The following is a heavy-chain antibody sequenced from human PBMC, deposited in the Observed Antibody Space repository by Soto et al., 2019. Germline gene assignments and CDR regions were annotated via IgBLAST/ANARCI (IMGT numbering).Heavy chain of an antibody. D-gene: IGHD2-15*01. CDR2: INPNGGST. J-gene: IGHJ4*02. Sequence: QVQLVQSGAEVKRPGASVKVSCKASGYTFTTYYIHWVRQAPGQGLEWLGIINPNGGSTTYAQKVQGRVTMTRDTATSTVYLELSSLRSEDTAVYYCARAGYCSGGTCFHGNCDYWGQGTLVTVSA. CDR1: GYTFTTYY. CDR3: ARAGYCSGGTCFHGNCDY. V-gene: IGHV1-46*01.